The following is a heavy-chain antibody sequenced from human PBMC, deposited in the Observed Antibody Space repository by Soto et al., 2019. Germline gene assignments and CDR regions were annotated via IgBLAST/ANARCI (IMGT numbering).Heavy chain of an antibody. Sequence: SLKISCAASGFTFSSYGMHWVRQAPGKGLEWVAVISYDGSNKYYADSVKGRFTISRDNSKNALYLQMNSLRAEDTAVYYCAKELAYCGGDCYYYYYYGMDVWGQGTTVTVSS. CDR2: ISYDGSNK. D-gene: IGHD2-21*02. CDR3: AKELAYCGGDCYYYYYYGMDV. CDR1: GFTFSSYG. V-gene: IGHV3-30*18. J-gene: IGHJ6*02.